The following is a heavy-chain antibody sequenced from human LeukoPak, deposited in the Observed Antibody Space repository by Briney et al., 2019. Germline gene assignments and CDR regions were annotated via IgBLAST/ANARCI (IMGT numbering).Heavy chain of an antibody. Sequence: GGSLRFSCVASGFTFTNYWMTWVRQAPGKGLEWVANIKVDGREKYCMDSVKGRFTISRDNAKHSLYLQMNSLRDEDTAVYYCARGGGSGRWGSAFDMWGQGTTVTVSS. D-gene: IGHD6-19*01. CDR3: ARGGGSGRWGSAFDM. V-gene: IGHV3-7*01. J-gene: IGHJ3*02. CDR2: IKVDGREK. CDR1: GFTFTNYW.